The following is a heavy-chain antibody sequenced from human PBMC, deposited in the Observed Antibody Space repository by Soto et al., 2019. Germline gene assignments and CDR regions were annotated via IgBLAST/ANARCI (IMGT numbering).Heavy chain of an antibody. CDR2: MNPNSGNT. V-gene: IGHV1-8*01. CDR1: GYTFTSYD. J-gene: IGHJ3*02. Sequence: QVPLVQSGAEVKKPGASVKVSCKASGYTFTSYDINWVRQATGQGLEWMGWMNPNSGNTGYAQKFQGRVTMTRNTSISTAYMELSSLRSEDTAVYYCARGLVVLRYFDWSVDAFDIWGQGTMVTVSS. CDR3: ARGLVVLRYFDWSVDAFDI. D-gene: IGHD3-9*01.